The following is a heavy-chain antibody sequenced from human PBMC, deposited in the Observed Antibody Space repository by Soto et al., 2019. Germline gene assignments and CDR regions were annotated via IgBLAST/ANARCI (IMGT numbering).Heavy chain of an antibody. D-gene: IGHD3-3*01. V-gene: IGHV1-18*04. CDR2: IGADNSET. CDR3: ARDWRGAEGFDP. J-gene: IGHJ5*02. CDR1: GYTFPTYG. Sequence: QVQLVQSGPEVKKPGGSVKVSCKASGYTFPTYGFSWVRQAPGQGLEWVGWIGADNSETTYAQKFQGRVTMTIDTSTTTSYMELRSLTTDDTAVYFCARDWRGAEGFDPWGQGTLVTVSS.